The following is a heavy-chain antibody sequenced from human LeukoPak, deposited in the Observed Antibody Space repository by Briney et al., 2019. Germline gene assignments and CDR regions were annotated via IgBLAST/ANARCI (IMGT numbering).Heavy chain of an antibody. Sequence: SETLSLTCTVSGGSISNYYWSWIRQPAGKGLEWIGRIYSSGSANYNPSLKSRVTMSVDTSKNQFFLRLNSVTAADTAVYYCARAAWSYGQSDYWGQGTLVTVSS. CDR2: IYSSGSA. J-gene: IGHJ4*02. CDR3: ARAAWSYGQSDY. D-gene: IGHD5-18*01. V-gene: IGHV4-4*07. CDR1: GGSISNYY.